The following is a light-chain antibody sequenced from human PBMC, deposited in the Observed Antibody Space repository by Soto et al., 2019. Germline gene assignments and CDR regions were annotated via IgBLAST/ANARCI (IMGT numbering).Light chain of an antibody. CDR1: QSVSSNF. CDR3: QHFGSSPT. J-gene: IGKJ1*01. CDR2: GAS. Sequence: IVLTQSPGTLSLSPGERATLSCRASQSVSSNFLTWYQQKPGQPPRLLIYGASSRATGIPDRFSGSGSGTDFTLTISRLEPEDFAVYYCQHFGSSPTFGQGTKVEIK. V-gene: IGKV3-20*01.